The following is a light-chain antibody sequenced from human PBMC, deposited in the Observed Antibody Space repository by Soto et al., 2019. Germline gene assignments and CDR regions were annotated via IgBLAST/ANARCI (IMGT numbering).Light chain of an antibody. V-gene: IGKV3-11*01. CDR2: DAS. Sequence: EIVLTQSPATLSLSPGERATLSCRASQSVSSYLAWYQQKPGQAPRLLIYDASSRATGIPARFSGSGSGTDFTLTISSLEPEDFAVYYCQQRSNWTWTFGQGTKLEIK. CDR1: QSVSSY. CDR3: QQRSNWTWT. J-gene: IGKJ1*01.